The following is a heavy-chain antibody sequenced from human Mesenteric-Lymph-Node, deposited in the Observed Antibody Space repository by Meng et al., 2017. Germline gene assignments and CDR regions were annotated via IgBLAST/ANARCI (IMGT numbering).Heavy chain of an antibody. CDR1: GYSISSSYY. Sequence: SETLSLTCTVSGYSISSSYYWGWIRQPPGKGLEWIGSTCHSGRTLYHPSLESRVSISVDTSKNQFSLKLSSVTAADTAVYYCARGEYLRIRVNSYGYNEDAFDIWGQGTMVTVSS. V-gene: IGHV4-38-2*02. CDR2: TCHSGRT. D-gene: IGHD5-18*01. CDR3: ARGEYLRIRVNSYGYNEDAFDI. J-gene: IGHJ3*02.